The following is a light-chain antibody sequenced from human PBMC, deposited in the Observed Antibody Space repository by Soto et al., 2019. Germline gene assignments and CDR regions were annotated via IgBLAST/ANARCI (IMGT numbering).Light chain of an antibody. CDR2: AAS. V-gene: IGKV1-6*01. J-gene: IGKJ2*01. CDR1: HGIRNE. CDR3: LQDYNYPYT. Sequence: AIQMTQSPSSLSASVGDRVTITCRASHGIRNELGWYQQKPGKAPKLLIYAASSLQSGVPSRFSGSGSGTDFTLTISSLQPEDFATYYCLQDYNYPYTFGQGTKVDIK.